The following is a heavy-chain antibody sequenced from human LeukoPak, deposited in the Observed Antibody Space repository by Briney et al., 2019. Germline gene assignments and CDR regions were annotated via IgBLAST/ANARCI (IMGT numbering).Heavy chain of an antibody. CDR2: ISGSGGST. CDR1: GFIFSSYA. V-gene: IGHV3-23*01. D-gene: IGHD2-21*01. CDR3: VKTESLLWWSPGDY. J-gene: IGHJ4*02. Sequence: PGGSLRLSCAASGFIFSSYAMNWVRQAPGKRLEWVSAISGSGGSTDYADSVKGRFTISRDNSKNTLYLQMSSLRAEDTAVYYCVKTESLLWWSPGDYWGQGTLVTVSS.